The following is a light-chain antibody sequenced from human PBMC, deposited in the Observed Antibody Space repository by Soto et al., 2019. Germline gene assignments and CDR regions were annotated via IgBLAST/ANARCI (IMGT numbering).Light chain of an antibody. Sequence: QSVLTQAPSASGTPGQRVTISCSGSNSNIGSNTVSWYQQVPGTAPKVLIYNNDQRPSGVPDRLSGSKXXXSASLAXGGLQSEDEADYYCAAWDGSLNGWVFGGGTKLTVL. J-gene: IGLJ3*02. CDR3: AAWDGSLNGWV. CDR2: NND. CDR1: NSNIGSNT. V-gene: IGLV1-44*01.